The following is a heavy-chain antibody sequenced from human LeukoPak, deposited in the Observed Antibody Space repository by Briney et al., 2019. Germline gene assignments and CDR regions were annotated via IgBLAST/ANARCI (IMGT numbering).Heavy chain of an antibody. CDR3: ARDGWGGYYYYGMDV. CDR1: GGSFSGYY. V-gene: IGHV4-34*01. CDR2: INHSGST. Sequence: SETLSLTCAVYGGSFSGYYWSWIRQPPGKGLEWIGEINHSGSTNYNPSLKSRVTISVDTSKNQFSLKLSSVTAADTAVYYCARDGWGGYYYYGMDVWGQGTTVTVSS. D-gene: IGHD3-16*01. J-gene: IGHJ6*02.